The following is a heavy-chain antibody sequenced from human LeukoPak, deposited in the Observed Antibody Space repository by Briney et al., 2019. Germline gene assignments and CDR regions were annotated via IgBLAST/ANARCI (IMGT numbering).Heavy chain of an antibody. V-gene: IGHV3-74*01. D-gene: IGHD1-26*01. CDR2: VHGDGNNI. CDR3: ARARVGDPTDY. Sequence: GGSLRLSCAASGFPFSSYAMYWIRQAPGEGLVWVSRVHGDGNNIGYADFVEGRFTISRDNAKNTLYLEMSSLRREDTAVYYCARARVGDPTDYWGQGTLVTVSS. J-gene: IGHJ4*02. CDR1: GFPFSSYA.